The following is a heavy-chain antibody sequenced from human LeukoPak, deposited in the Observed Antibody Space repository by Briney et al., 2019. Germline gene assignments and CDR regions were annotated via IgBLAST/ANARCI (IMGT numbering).Heavy chain of an antibody. CDR2: FHHSESS. J-gene: IGHJ4*02. CDR3: ARGRAKNDY. V-gene: IGHV4-59*01. Sequence: PSETLSLTCTVSGVSMSTYYWSWVRQPPGKGLEWLGFFHHSESSNYNPSLKSRVSISADTSNSVFFLNVRFVTAADTAVYYCARGRAKNDYWGQGTLVTVSS. CDR1: GVSMSTYY.